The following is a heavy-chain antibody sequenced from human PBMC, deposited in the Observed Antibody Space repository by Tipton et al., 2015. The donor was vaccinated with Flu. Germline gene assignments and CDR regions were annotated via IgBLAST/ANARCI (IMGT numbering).Heavy chain of an antibody. CDR2: ISSSGDNT. CDR3: ARDQCGGGDCYRSLDY. V-gene: IGHV3-64*07. D-gene: IGHD2-21*02. J-gene: IGHJ4*02. Sequence: QLVQSGGGLIQPGGSLRLSCGASGFTVRDNHLSWVRQAPGKGLEYVSAISSSGDNTYYADSVKGRFTISRDNSKNTLYLQMGSLRADDMAVYYCARDQCGGGDCYRSLDYWGQGALVTVSS. CDR1: GFTVRDNH.